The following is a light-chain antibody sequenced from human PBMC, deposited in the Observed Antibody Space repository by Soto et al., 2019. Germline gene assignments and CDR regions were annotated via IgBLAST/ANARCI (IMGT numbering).Light chain of an antibody. Sequence: VLTQSPSASASLGASVKLTCTLSSGHTSYAVAWHQQQPEKGPRYLMKINSDGSHSKGDGIPDRFSGSSSGAERYLTISSLQSDDEADYYCQTWVTGIQVFGGGTKLTVL. CDR1: SGHTSYA. CDR2: INSDGSH. J-gene: IGLJ3*02. CDR3: QTWVTGIQV. V-gene: IGLV4-69*01.